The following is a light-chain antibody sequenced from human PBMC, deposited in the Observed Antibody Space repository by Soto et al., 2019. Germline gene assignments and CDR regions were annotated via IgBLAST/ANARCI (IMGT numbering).Light chain of an antibody. CDR3: QQHANWPLT. CDR1: QSVGNN. CDR2: EAS. J-gene: IGKJ4*01. Sequence: ELLWTPSRATLSFSAVEIATLPCRASQSVGNNLAWYQQKPGQAPGLLIYEASTRATGIPARFSGSGSGTDFTLTISSLEPEDFAVYYCQQHANWPLTFGGGTKVDIK. V-gene: IGKV3-11*01.